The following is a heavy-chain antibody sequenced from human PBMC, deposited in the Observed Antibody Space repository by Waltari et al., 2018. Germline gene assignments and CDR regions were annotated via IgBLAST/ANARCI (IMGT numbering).Heavy chain of an antibody. CDR2: IQFDGSRK. J-gene: IGHJ4*02. CDR3: AKDFPGYK. D-gene: IGHD5-18*01. V-gene: IGHV3-30*02. Sequence: QVQLVESGGAVVQPGGSLRRSCVASGFTFSNYGMHWVRQAPGKGLEWVTFIQFDGSRKYYVDSVTGRFTISRDNSKSTLYLQMDSLRVDDMAVYYCAKDFPGYKWGQGTLVTVSS. CDR1: GFTFSNYG.